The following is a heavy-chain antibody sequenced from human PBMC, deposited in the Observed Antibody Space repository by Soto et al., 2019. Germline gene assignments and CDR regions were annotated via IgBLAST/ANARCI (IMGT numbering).Heavy chain of an antibody. Sequence: EVQLLESGGGLIQPGGSLRLSCAGSGFTFSDYVMNWVRQAPGKGLEWVSGLTWGGSTYYAESVKGRFTISRDNSKSKIHVQMKSLRGADTAVEYCAEESTFSAYDGMGVGGQGTPVTVSS. D-gene: IGHD3-16*01. CDR1: GFTFSDYV. J-gene: IGHJ6*02. CDR3: AEESTFSAYDGMGV. V-gene: IGHV3-23*01. CDR2: LTWGGST.